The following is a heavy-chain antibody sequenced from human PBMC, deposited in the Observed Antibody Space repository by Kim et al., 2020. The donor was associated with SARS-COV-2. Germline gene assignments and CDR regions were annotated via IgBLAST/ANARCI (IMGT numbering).Heavy chain of an antibody. Sequence: GGSLRLSCAASGFTFSASAMHWVRQASGEGLEWVGRIRSKPNNYATSYAASVTGRFTISRDDSTTTVYLQMDSLKTDDTAVYFCSRHSGKHGDRGFDNWGQGTRVTVSS. CDR2: IRSKPNNYAT. J-gene: IGHJ4*02. D-gene: IGHD4-17*01. CDR1: GFTFSASA. V-gene: IGHV3-73*01. CDR3: SRHSGKHGDRGFDN.